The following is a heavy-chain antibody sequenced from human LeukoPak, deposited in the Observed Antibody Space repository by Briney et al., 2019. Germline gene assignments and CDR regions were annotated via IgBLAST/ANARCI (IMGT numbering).Heavy chain of an antibody. CDR2: INPNSGGT. D-gene: IGHD3-10*01. J-gene: IGHJ4*02. V-gene: IGHV1-2*02. CDR3: ARPRITMVRGSYYFDY. CDR1: GYTFTGYY. Sequence: ASVKVSCKASGYTFTGYYMHWVRQAPGQGLERMGWINPNSGGTNYAQKFQGRVTMTRDTSISTAYMELSRLRSDDTAVYYCARPRITMVRGSYYFDYWGQGTLVTVSS.